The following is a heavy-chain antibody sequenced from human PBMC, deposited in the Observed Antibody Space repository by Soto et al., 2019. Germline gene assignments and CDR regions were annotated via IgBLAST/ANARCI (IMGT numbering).Heavy chain of an antibody. V-gene: IGHV1-69-2*01. CDR2: VDPEDGQT. D-gene: IGHD1-7*01. J-gene: IGHJ4*02. CDR3: AIRRAYRNSWYYFDS. CDR1: GYTFTDDY. Sequence: ASVKVSCKVSGYTFTDDYIHWVQQVPGKGLEWMGLVDPEDGQTAYAEKFQGRVTLSADTSTDTAYMQLSGLKSEDTAVYYCAIRRAYRNSWYYFDSWGQGTLVTVSS.